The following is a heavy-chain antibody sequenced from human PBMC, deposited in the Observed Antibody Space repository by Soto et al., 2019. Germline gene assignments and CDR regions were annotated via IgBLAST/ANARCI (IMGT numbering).Heavy chain of an antibody. J-gene: IGHJ4*02. D-gene: IGHD3-3*01. V-gene: IGHV3-23*01. Sequence: PWGSLRLSCAASGFSFVSYALSWVRQAPGKGLEWVSTISGSDGKTFYADSVKGRFSISRDTSQSTLYLQMNSLRADDTAMYYCARWSYLDYWGQGTRVTVSS. CDR2: ISGSDGKT. CDR1: GFSFVSYA. CDR3: ARWSYLDY.